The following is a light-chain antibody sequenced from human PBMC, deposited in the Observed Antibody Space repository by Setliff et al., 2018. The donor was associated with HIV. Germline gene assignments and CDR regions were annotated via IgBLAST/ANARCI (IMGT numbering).Light chain of an antibody. Sequence: VLTQPPSVSGAPGQRVTLSCTGSRSNIGSPYDVHWYQQLPGAAPKLLIYANDNRPSGVPDRFSGSRSGTSASLAIAGLQAEDEADYYCQSYDNILSGYVFGPGTKVTVL. J-gene: IGLJ1*01. CDR1: RSNIGSPYD. CDR3: QSYDNILSGYV. CDR2: AND. V-gene: IGLV1-40*01.